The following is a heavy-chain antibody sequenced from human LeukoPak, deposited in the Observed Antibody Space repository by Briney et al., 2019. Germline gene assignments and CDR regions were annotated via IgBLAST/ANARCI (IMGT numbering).Heavy chain of an antibody. Sequence: GGSLRLSCAASGFTFSDYYMSWIRQAPGKGLEWVSYISSSGSTIYYADSVKGRFTISRDNAKNSLYLQMNSLRAEDTAVYYCAKDKGGSSWYGAYFDYWGQGTLVTVSS. CDR3: AKDKGGSSWYGAYFDY. J-gene: IGHJ4*02. CDR1: GFTFSDYY. V-gene: IGHV3-11*01. CDR2: ISSSGSTI. D-gene: IGHD6-13*01.